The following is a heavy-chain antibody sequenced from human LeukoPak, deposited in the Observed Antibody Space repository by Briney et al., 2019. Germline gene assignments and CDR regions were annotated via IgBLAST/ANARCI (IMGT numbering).Heavy chain of an antibody. J-gene: IGHJ3*02. D-gene: IGHD2-15*01. CDR2: IKTKTDGGTT. CDR3: TTEGVEGDTDGTLDI. CDR1: GFTFSNAW. V-gene: IGHV3-15*01. Sequence: PGGTLRLSCAASGFTFSNAWMSWGRQAPGKGLEWGVRIKTKTDGGTTDDAAPVKRRFTISRDDSKNTLYLLMNSLKAEDTAVYYRTTEGVEGDTDGTLDIWGQGTMVTVSS.